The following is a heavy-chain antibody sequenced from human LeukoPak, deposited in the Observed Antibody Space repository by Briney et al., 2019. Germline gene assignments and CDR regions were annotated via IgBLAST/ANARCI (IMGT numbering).Heavy chain of an antibody. V-gene: IGHV3-23*01. Sequence: GGSLRLSCAASGFTFSSYAMSWVRQAPGKGLEWVSAISGSGGSTYYADSVKGRFTISRDNSKNTLYLQMNSLRAEDTAVYYCTRGGYYDSSGYYWENWYFDLWGRGTLVTVSS. CDR1: GFTFSSYA. CDR2: ISGSGGST. J-gene: IGHJ2*01. CDR3: TRGGYYDSSGYYWENWYFDL. D-gene: IGHD3-22*01.